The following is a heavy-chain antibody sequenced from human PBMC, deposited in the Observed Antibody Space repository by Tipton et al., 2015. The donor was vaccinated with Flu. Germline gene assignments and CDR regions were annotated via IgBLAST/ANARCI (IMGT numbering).Heavy chain of an antibody. CDR2: IWYDGSNK. Sequence: SLRLSCAASGFTFSSYGMHWVRQAPGKGLEWVAVIWYDGSNKYYADSVKGRFTISRDNSKNTLYLQMNSLRAEDTAVYYCAREDSSGYYSDAFDIWGQGTMVTVSS. CDR1: GFTFSSYG. D-gene: IGHD3-22*01. V-gene: IGHV3-33*01. CDR3: AREDSSGYYSDAFDI. J-gene: IGHJ3*02.